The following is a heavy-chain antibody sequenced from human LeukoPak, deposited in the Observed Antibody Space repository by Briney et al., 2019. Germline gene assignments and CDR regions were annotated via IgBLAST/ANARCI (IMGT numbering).Heavy chain of an antibody. CDR1: GFTVSSNY. D-gene: IGHD2-21*02. V-gene: IGHV3-53*01. CDR2: IYSGGST. Sequence: GGSLRLSCAASGFTVSSNYMSWVRQAPGKGLEWVSVIYSGGSTYYADSVKGRFTISRDNSKNTLYLQMNSLRAEDTAVYYCARHSPPLANCGGDCYPFDYWGQGTLVTVSS. CDR3: ARHSPPLANCGGDCYPFDY. J-gene: IGHJ4*02.